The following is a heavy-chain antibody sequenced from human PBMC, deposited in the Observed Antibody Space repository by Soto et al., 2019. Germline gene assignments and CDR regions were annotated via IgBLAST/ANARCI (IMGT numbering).Heavy chain of an antibody. CDR1: GGSISSGGYY. CDR3: ARAGPAAGGYYYYGMDV. CDR2: IYYSGST. V-gene: IGHV4-31*03. J-gene: IGHJ6*02. Sequence: SETLSLTCTVSGGSISSGGYYWILIRQHPGKGLEWIGYIYYSGSTYYNPSLKSRVTISVDTSKNQFSLKLSSVTAADTAVYYCARAGPAAGGYYYYGMDVWGQGTTVTVSS. D-gene: IGHD6-13*01.